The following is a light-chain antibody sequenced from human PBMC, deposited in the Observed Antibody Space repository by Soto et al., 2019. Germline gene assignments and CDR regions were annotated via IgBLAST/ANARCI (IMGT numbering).Light chain of an antibody. Sequence: AIQMTQSPSSLSASVGDRVTTTCRASQGIRNDLGWYQQKPGKAPKLLIYAASSLQSGVPSRFSGSGSGTDFTLTISSLQPEDFAVYYCQQRSNWLITFGQGTRLEIK. J-gene: IGKJ5*01. CDR3: QQRSNWLIT. V-gene: IGKV1-6*01. CDR2: AAS. CDR1: QGIRND.